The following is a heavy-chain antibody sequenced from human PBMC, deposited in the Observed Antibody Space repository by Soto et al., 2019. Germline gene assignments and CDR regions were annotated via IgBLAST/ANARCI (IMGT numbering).Heavy chain of an antibody. Sequence: QVQLVQSVAEVKKPGSSVKVSCKASGGTFSSYAISWVRQAPGQGLEWMGGIIPISGTANYAQKFQGRVTITSDEYTSTPYMELSSLRSEDQAVYYCARSQGSSTSLEIYYYYYYGMDVWGQGTTVTVSS. CDR2: IIPISGTA. V-gene: IGHV1-69*01. J-gene: IGHJ6*02. CDR3: ARSQGSSTSLEIYYYYYYGMDV. CDR1: GGTFSSYA. D-gene: IGHD2-2*01.